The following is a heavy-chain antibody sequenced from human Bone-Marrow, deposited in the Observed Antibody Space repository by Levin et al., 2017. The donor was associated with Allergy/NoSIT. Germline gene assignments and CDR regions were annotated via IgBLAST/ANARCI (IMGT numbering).Heavy chain of an antibody. V-gene: IGHV3-23*01. Sequence: GGSLRLSCAASGFTFSSYAMSWVRQAPGKGLEWVSAISGSGGSTYYADSVKGRFTISRDNSKNTLYLQMNSLRAEDTAVYYCAKDPGIAVAGIVDAFDIWGQGTMVTVSS. J-gene: IGHJ3*02. D-gene: IGHD6-19*01. CDR1: GFTFSSYA. CDR3: AKDPGIAVAGIVDAFDI. CDR2: ISGSGGST.